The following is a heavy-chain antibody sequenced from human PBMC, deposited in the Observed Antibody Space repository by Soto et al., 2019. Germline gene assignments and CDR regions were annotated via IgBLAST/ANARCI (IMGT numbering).Heavy chain of an antibody. Sequence: SETLSLTCAVYGGSLSGYYWSWIRQPPGKGLEWIGEINHSGSTNYNPSLKSRVTISVDTSKNQFSLKLSSVTAADTAVYYCARGDHCSSTSCYGWFDPWGQGTLVTVSS. J-gene: IGHJ5*02. D-gene: IGHD2-2*01. CDR2: INHSGST. CDR1: GGSLSGYY. CDR3: ARGDHCSSTSCYGWFDP. V-gene: IGHV4-34*01.